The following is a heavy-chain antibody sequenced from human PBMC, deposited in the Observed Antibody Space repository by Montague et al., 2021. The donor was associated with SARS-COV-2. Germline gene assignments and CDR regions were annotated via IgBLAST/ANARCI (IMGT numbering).Heavy chain of an antibody. J-gene: IGHJ4*02. CDR3: ARDLWVWLSVEGSFDF. Sequence: SETLSLTCTVSGGSISSSSYYWGWIRQPPGKGLEWIGSIYYSGSTYYNPSLKSRVTISVDTSKNQFSLKLSSVTAADTAVYYCARDLWVWLSVEGSFDFWGQGTLVTVSS. D-gene: IGHD5-12*01. V-gene: IGHV4-39*07. CDR1: GGSISSSSYY. CDR2: IYYSGST.